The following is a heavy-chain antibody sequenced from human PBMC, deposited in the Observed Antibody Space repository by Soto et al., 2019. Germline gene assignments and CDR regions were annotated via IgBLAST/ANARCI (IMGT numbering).Heavy chain of an antibody. CDR3: AKDGTYSSSWYEYFHH. D-gene: IGHD6-13*01. Sequence: GGSLRLSCAASGFTFSSYAMSWVRQAPGKGLEWVSAISGSGGSTYYADSVKGRFTISRDNSKNTLYLQMNSLRAEDTAVYYCAKDGTYSSSWYEYFHHWGQGTLVTVSS. J-gene: IGHJ1*01. V-gene: IGHV3-23*01. CDR1: GFTFSSYA. CDR2: ISGSGGST.